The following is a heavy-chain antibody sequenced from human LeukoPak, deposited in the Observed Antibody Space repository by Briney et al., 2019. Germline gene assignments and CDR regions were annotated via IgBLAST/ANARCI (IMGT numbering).Heavy chain of an antibody. CDR2: TYYRSTWYN. V-gene: IGHV6-1*01. Sequence: LQTLSLTYAISGDSVSSNSVTWNWIRQSPSRGLEWLGRTYYRSTWYNDYAVSVRGRITVNPDTSKNQFSLHLNSVTPEDTAVYYCARRLTQYDCFDPWGQGILVTVSS. CDR1: GDSVSSNSVT. CDR3: ARRLTQYDCFDP. D-gene: IGHD2-2*01. J-gene: IGHJ5*02.